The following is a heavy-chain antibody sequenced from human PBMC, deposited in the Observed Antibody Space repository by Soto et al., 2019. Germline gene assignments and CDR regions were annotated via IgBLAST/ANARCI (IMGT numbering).Heavy chain of an antibody. Sequence: SETLSLTCAVSCGSISSGDYYWSWIRQPPGKGLEWIGYIYYSGSTYYNPSLKSRVTISVDTSKNQFSLKLSSVTAADTAVYYCARDARDYYGSGGYYYGMDVWGQGTTVTVSS. CDR2: IYYSGST. D-gene: IGHD3-10*01. CDR1: CGSISSGDYY. CDR3: ARDARDYYGSGGYYYGMDV. J-gene: IGHJ6*02. V-gene: IGHV4-30-4*01.